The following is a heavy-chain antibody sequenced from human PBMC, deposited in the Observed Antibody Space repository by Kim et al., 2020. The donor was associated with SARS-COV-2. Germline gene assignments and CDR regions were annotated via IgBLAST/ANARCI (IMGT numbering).Heavy chain of an antibody. CDR2: INGNGDST. V-gene: IGHV3-23*01. Sequence: GGSLRLSCAASGFTFSSQFMTWVHQAPGKGLEWVSGINGNGDSTSHSDPVKGRFTISRDNSKNTLLLQMNGLRADDTAVYYCASVRYWGQGTLVTVSS. CDR3: ASVRY. CDR1: GFTFSSQF. J-gene: IGHJ4*02.